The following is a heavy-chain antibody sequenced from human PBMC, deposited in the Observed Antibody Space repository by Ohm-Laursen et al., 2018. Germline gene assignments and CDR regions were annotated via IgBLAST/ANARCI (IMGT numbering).Heavy chain of an antibody. CDR1: GFTFSNYA. Sequence: GSLRLSCAASGFTFSNYAMTWVRQAPGKGLEWVSVISATGGAAYYADSAKGRFTISRDNSKNTLYLQINSLRADDTAVFYCARAISWAYDYWGQGILVTVSS. V-gene: IGHV3-23*01. CDR2: ISATGGAA. D-gene: IGHD5-12*01. J-gene: IGHJ4*02. CDR3: ARAISWAYDY.